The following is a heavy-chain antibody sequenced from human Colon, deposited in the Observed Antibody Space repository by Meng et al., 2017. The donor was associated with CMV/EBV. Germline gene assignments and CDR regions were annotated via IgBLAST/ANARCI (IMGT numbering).Heavy chain of an antibody. Sequence: QVQMPESGPGLVKPSETLSLTCAVSGGSMSSNCWSWIRQPPGKGLEWIGYVCYNGITDYNPSLKSRVTISGETSKNQFSLQVSSVTAADTAMYYCALRGLAAGTFQHWGQGALVTVSS. V-gene: IGHV4-59*01. J-gene: IGHJ1*01. CDR2: VCYNGIT. CDR3: ALRGLAAGTFQH. CDR1: GGSMSSNC. D-gene: IGHD6-13*01.